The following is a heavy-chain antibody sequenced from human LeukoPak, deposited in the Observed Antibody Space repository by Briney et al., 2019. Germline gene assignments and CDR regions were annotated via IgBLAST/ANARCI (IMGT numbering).Heavy chain of an antibody. J-gene: IGHJ4*02. V-gene: IGHV3-15*01. CDR3: TTGDGDNPFDY. CDR1: GFTFSSYS. CDR2: IKSKTDGGTT. Sequence: GGSLRLSCAASGFTFSSYSMSWVRPAPGKGLEWVGRIKSKTDGGTTDYAAPVKGRFTISRDDSKNTLYLQMNSLKTEDTAVYYCTTGDGDNPFDYWGQGTLVTVSS. D-gene: IGHD4-17*01.